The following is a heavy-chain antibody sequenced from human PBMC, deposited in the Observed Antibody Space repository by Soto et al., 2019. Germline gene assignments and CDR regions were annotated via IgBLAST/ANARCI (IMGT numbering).Heavy chain of an antibody. CDR1: GFTFGSYA. Sequence: GGSLRLSCVASGFTFGSYAMSWVRRAPGKGLEWVSNINDNGDIRYYADSVRGRFTISRDNSKHTLYLQLNNLGAEDTARYHCANAFSDCYTLGKWGLRALVT. CDR2: INDNGDIR. CDR3: ANAFSDCYTLGK. V-gene: IGHV3-23*01. D-gene: IGHD2-21*02. J-gene: IGHJ1*01.